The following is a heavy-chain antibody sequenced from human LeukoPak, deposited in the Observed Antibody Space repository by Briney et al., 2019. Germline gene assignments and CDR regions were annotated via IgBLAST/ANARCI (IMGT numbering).Heavy chain of an antibody. CDR1: GHTLTGYY. Sequence: ASVKVSCKASGHTLTGYYMQWVRQAPGQGLEWMGWINPNSGGTNYAQNFQGRVTMTRDTSISTAYMELRGLISDDTAVYYCARVYGSGSPWMNFDPWGQRTLVTVSS. J-gene: IGHJ5*02. CDR3: ARVYGSGSPWMNFDP. V-gene: IGHV1-2*02. CDR2: INPNSGGT. D-gene: IGHD3-10*01.